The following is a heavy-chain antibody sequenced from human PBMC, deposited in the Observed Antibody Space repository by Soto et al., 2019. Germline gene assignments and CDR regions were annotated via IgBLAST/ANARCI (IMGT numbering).Heavy chain of an antibody. CDR2: IIPLLGPT. CDR3: AIPDGPYFYYVIGL. Sequence: QVQVEQSGAEVKKPGSSLKVSCKTSGGPFSSQAFNWVRQARGHGLEWMGGIIPLLGPTTYAQRFQDRVTFAAEESTNTIYMELRGLRSEVTATYFCAIPDGPYFYYVIGLWGRATTVTVSS. CDR1: GGPFSSQA. J-gene: IGHJ6*02. V-gene: IGHV1-69*01. D-gene: IGHD2-21*01.